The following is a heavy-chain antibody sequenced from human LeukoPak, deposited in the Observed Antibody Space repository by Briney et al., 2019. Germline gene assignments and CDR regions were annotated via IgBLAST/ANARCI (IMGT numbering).Heavy chain of an antibody. CDR3: ARVDWMIGAFDI. D-gene: IGHD3-22*01. Sequence: GGSLSLSCAPSGFTFSTYSMNWVRQAPGKGLEWLSYITRSSHTIYYADSVRARFTISRHYPKNSLYLQMNSLRDEDTAVYYCARVDWMIGAFDIWGQGKMVTVSS. CDR1: GFTFSTYS. V-gene: IGHV3-48*02. J-gene: IGHJ3*02. CDR2: ITRSSHTI.